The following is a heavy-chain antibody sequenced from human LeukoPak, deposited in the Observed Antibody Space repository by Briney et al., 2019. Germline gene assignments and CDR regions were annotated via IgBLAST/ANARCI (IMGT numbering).Heavy chain of an antibody. CDR3: ARDRGDCDFNLGY. J-gene: IGHJ4*02. CDR1: GFTFSSYA. Sequence: GGSLRLSCAASGFTFSSYAMHWVRQAPGKGLEWVAVISYDGSNKYYADSVKGRFTISRDNSKNTLYLQMNSLRAEDTAVYYCARDRGDCDFNLGYWGQGTLVTVSS. V-gene: IGHV3-30-3*01. CDR2: ISYDGSNK. D-gene: IGHD2-21*02.